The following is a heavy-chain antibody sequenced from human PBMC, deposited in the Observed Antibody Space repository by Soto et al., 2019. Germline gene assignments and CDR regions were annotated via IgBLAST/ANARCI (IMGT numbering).Heavy chain of an antibody. Sequence: SETLSLTCDVSRYSINNNNWWSWVRQPPGGGLEWIGELHHGGSTNYNPSLESRATFSVDISMNQFFLKLSSVTAADTAVYYCTKNSAYALDYWGQGTLVTVSS. CDR3: TKNSAYALDY. J-gene: IGHJ4*02. D-gene: IGHD5-12*01. CDR2: LHHGGST. CDR1: RYSINNNNW. V-gene: IGHV4-4*02.